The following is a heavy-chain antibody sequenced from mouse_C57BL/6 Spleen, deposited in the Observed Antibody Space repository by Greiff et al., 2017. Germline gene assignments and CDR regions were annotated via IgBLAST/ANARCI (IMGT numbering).Heavy chain of an antibody. D-gene: IGHD2-5*01. CDR3: ARERANSNYDY. CDR2: FNPNNGGT. J-gene: IGHJ2*01. V-gene: IGHV1-26*01. CDR1: GYTFTDYY. Sequence: EVQLQQSGPELVKPGASVKISCKASGYTFTDYYMNWVKQSHGKSLEGIGDFNPNNGGTSYNQKFKGKATLTVDKSSSTAYMELRSLTSEDSAVYYFARERANSNYDYWGQGTTLTVSS.